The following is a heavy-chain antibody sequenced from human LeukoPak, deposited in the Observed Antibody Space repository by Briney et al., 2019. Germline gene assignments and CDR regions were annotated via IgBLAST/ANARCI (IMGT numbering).Heavy chain of an antibody. J-gene: IGHJ4*02. V-gene: IGHV3-21*04. CDR1: GFTFSSYS. CDR3: AKDRVAVAGNFDY. CDR2: ISSSSSYI. Sequence: GGSLRLSCAASGFTFSSYSMNWVRQAPGKGLEWVSSISSSSSYIYYADSVKGRFTISRDNAKNSLYLQMNSLRAEDTAVYYCAKDRVAVAGNFDYWGQGTLVTVSS. D-gene: IGHD6-19*01.